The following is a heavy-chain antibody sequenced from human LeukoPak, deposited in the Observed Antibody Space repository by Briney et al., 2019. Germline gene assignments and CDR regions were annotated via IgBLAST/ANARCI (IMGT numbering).Heavy chain of an antibody. Sequence: GASVKVSCKASGYTFTGYYMHWVRQAPGQGLGWMGWINPNSGGTNYAQKFQGRVTMTRDTSISTAYMELSRLRSDDTAVYYCARDPRVIRQRGNNWFDPWGQGTLVTVSS. D-gene: IGHD6-25*01. CDR3: ARDPRVIRQRGNNWFDP. CDR2: INPNSGGT. J-gene: IGHJ5*02. V-gene: IGHV1-2*02. CDR1: GYTFTGYY.